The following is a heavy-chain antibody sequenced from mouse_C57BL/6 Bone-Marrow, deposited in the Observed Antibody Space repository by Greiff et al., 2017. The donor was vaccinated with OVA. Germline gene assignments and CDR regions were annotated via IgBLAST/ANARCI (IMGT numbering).Heavy chain of an antibody. CDR1: GYTFTDYY. CDR2: INPYNGGT. Sequence: VQLQQSGPVLVKPGASVKMSCKASGYTFTDYYMNWVKQSHGKSLEWIGVINPYNGGTSYNQKFKGKATLTVDKSSSTAYMELNSLTSEDSAVYYCARLWLRRGYYYAMDYWGQGTSVTVSS. CDR3: ARLWLRRGYYYAMDY. V-gene: IGHV1-19*01. J-gene: IGHJ4*01. D-gene: IGHD2-2*01.